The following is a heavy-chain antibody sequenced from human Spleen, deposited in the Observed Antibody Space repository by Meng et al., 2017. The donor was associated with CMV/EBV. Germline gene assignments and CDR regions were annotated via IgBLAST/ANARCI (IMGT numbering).Heavy chain of an antibody. CDR3: ARGHGNMNYPMYWFDP. D-gene: IGHD1-7*01. Sequence: GSLRLSCTVSGGSISSYYWSWIRQPPGKGLEWIGYIYYSGSTNYNPSLKSRVTISVDTSKNQFSLKLSSVTAADTAVYYCARGHGNMNYPMYWFDPWGQGTLVTVSS. J-gene: IGHJ5*02. CDR2: IYYSGST. V-gene: IGHV4-59*01. CDR1: GGSISSYY.